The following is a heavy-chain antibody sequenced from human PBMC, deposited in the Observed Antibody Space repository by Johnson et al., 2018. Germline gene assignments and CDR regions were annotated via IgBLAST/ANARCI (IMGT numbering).Heavy chain of an antibody. CDR3: ARGSRQYSSGWYYVQH. V-gene: IGHV4-34*01. J-gene: IGHJ1*01. D-gene: IGHD6-19*01. Sequence: VQLQLWGAGLLKPSETLSLTCAVYGGSFSGYYWSWIRPPPGTGLEWIGEINHSGSTNDNPSLKSLVTISGDTSKNQFSLKLRPVTAADTAVYYCARGSRQYSSGWYYVQHWGQGTLVTVSS. CDR2: INHSGST. CDR1: GGSFSGYY.